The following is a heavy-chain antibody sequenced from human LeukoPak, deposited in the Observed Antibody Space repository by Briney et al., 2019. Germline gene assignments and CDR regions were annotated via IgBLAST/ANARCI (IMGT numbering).Heavy chain of an antibody. CDR3: ARDGGRDAFDI. CDR2: IYYSGST. D-gene: IGHD2-15*01. CDR1: GDSISNYY. V-gene: IGHV4-59*01. J-gene: IGHJ3*02. Sequence: SETLSLTCTVSGDSISNYYWSWIRQPPGKGLEWTGYIYYSGSTNYNPSLKSRITISVDTSKNQFSLKLSSVTTADTAVYYCARDGGRDAFDIWGQGTMVAVSS.